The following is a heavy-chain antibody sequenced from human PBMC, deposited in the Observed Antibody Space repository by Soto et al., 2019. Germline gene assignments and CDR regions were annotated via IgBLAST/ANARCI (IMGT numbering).Heavy chain of an antibody. V-gene: IGHV1-69*01. J-gene: IGHJ5*02. CDR3: ARDTPSTTSFGNWFDT. Sequence: QVRLVQSGAEVKKPGSSVKVSCKASGGTFSNYAITWLRLAPGQGLEWLGGIIPVFGTVNYAQKFQGRVTITAEESTSTAYMELNRLISEDTAVYYCARDTPSTTSFGNWFDTWGQGTLVIVS. D-gene: IGHD2-2*01. CDR1: GGTFSNYA. CDR2: IIPVFGTV.